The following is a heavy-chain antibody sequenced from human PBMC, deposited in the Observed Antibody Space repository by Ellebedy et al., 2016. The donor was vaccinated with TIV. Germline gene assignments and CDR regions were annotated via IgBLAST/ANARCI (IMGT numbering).Heavy chain of an antibody. CDR2: ISYDGTKG. Sequence: PGGSLRLSCVASGFTFSSYTMHWLRQPPGKGLEWVAVISYDGTKGYYADSAKGRFTISRDNSKNTLYLQMRSLRGDDTSRYYCARDRGATFDSWGQGTLVTVSS. D-gene: IGHD5-24*01. V-gene: IGHV3-30*04. J-gene: IGHJ4*02. CDR1: GFTFSSYT. CDR3: ARDRGATFDS.